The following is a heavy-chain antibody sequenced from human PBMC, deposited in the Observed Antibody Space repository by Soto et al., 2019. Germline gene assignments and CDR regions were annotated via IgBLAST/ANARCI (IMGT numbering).Heavy chain of an antibody. CDR2: IIPIFGTA. V-gene: IGHV1-69*13. CDR3: ARGYRAGLITEGVYFDY. Sequence: ASVKVSCKASGGTFSSYAISWVRQAPGQGLEWMGGIIPIFGTANYAQKFQGRVTITADESTSTAYMELSSLRSEDTAVYYCARGYRAGLITEGVYFDYWGQGTLVTVSS. J-gene: IGHJ4*02. CDR1: GGTFSSYA. D-gene: IGHD3-16*01.